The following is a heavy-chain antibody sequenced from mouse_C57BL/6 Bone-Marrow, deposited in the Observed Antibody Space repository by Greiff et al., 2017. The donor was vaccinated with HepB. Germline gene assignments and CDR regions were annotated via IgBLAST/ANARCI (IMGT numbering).Heavy chain of an antibody. CDR3: ARSSITTVPDY. CDR2: IYPGDGDT. V-gene: IGHV1-82*01. CDR1: GYAFSSSW. Sequence: VQRVESGPELVKPGASVKISCKASGYAFSSSWMNWVKQRPGKGLEWIGRIYPGDGDTNYNGKFKGEATLTADKSSSTAYMQLSSLTSEDSAVYFCARSSITTVPDYWGQGTTLTVSS. J-gene: IGHJ2*01. D-gene: IGHD1-1*01.